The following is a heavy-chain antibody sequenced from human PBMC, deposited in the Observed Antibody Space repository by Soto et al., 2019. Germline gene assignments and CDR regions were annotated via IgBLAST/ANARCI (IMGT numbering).Heavy chain of an antibody. V-gene: IGHV4-59*08. CDR1: GGSISSYY. CDR3: ARHVGTYYDILTGYFNYGMDV. D-gene: IGHD3-9*01. CDR2: IYYSGST. J-gene: IGHJ6*02. Sequence: SETLSLTCTVSGGSISSYYWSWIRQPPGKGLEWIGYIYYSGSTNYNPSLKSRVTISVDTSKNQFSLKLSSVTAADTAVYYCARHVGTYYDILTGYFNYGMDVWGQGTTVT.